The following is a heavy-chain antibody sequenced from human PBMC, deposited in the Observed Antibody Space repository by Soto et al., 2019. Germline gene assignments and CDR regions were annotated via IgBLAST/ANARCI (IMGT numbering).Heavy chain of an antibody. J-gene: IGHJ6*03. CDR3: AKDGIVVVVAATYYDYYMDV. D-gene: IGHD2-15*01. CDR2: ISGSGGST. V-gene: IGHV3-23*01. Sequence: GGSLRLSCAASGFTFSSYAMSWVRQAPGKGLEWVSAISGSGGSTYYADSVKGRFTISRDNSKNTLYLQMNSLRAEDTAVYYCAKDGIVVVVAATYYDYYMDVWGKGTTVTVSS. CDR1: GFTFSSYA.